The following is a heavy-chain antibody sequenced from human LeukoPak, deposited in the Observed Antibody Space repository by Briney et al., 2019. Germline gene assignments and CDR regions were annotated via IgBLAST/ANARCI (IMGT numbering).Heavy chain of an antibody. CDR1: GFPFSSYW. J-gene: IGHJ6*02. Sequence: GGSLRLSCVASGFPFSSYWMTWVRQAPGKGLEWVAVISYDGSNKYYADSVKGRFTISRDNSKNTLYLQMNSLRAEDTAVYYCARHYDFVPGDGMDVWGQGTTVTVSS. CDR3: ARHYDFVPGDGMDV. V-gene: IGHV3-30-3*01. CDR2: ISYDGSNK. D-gene: IGHD3-3*01.